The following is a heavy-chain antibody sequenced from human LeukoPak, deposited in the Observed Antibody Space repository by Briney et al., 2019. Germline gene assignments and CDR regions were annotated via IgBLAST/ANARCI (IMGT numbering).Heavy chain of an antibody. V-gene: IGHV1-69*04. CDR2: IIPILGIA. CDR3: ARDRVGVDIVVVPAGEFDY. CDR1: GGTFSSYT. D-gene: IGHD2-2*03. Sequence: ASVKVSCKASGGTFSSYTISWVRQAPGQGLEWMGRIIPILGIANYAQKFQGRVTITADKSTSTAYMELSSLRSEDTAVYYCARDRVGVDIVVVPAGEFDYWGQGTLVTVSS. J-gene: IGHJ4*02.